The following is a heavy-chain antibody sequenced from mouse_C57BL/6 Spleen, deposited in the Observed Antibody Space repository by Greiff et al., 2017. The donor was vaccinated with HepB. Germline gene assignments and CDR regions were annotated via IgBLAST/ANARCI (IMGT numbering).Heavy chain of an antibody. Sequence: QVQLQQPGAELVMPGASVKLSCKASGYTFTSYWMHWVKQRPGQGLEWIGEIDPSDSYTNYNQKFKGKSTLTVDKSSSTAYLQLSSLTSEDSAVYYCARPIVYYGSSPWYFDVWGTGTTVTVSS. V-gene: IGHV1-69*01. CDR3: ARPIVYYGSSPWYFDV. CDR2: IDPSDSYT. D-gene: IGHD1-1*01. J-gene: IGHJ1*03. CDR1: GYTFTSYW.